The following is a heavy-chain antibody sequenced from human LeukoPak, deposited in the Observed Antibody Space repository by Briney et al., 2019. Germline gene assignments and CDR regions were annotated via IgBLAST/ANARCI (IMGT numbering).Heavy chain of an antibody. D-gene: IGHD2-2*01. J-gene: IGHJ6*03. CDR3: ARDGGSGVPAAYYYYMDV. V-gene: IGHV1-18*01. Sequence: ASVKVSCKASGYTFTSYGISWVRQAPGQGLEWMGWISAYNGNTNYAQKLQGRVTMTTDTSTSTAYMELRSLRSDDTAVYYCARDGGSGVPAAYYYYMDVWGKGTTVTVSS. CDR2: ISAYNGNT. CDR1: GYTFTSYG.